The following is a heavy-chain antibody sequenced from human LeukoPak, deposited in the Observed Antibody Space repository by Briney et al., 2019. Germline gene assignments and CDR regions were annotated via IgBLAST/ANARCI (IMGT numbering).Heavy chain of an antibody. J-gene: IGHJ6*02. V-gene: IGHV3-30*18. CDR2: ISYDGSNK. CDR3: AKDRAGYYYYGMDV. Sequence: GRSLRLSCAASGFTFSSYGMHWVRQAPGKGLEWVAVISYDGSNKYYADSVKGRFTISRDNSKNTLYLQMNSLRAEDTAVHYCAKDRAGYYYYGMDVWGQGTTVTVSS. CDR1: GFTFSSYG. D-gene: IGHD6-13*01.